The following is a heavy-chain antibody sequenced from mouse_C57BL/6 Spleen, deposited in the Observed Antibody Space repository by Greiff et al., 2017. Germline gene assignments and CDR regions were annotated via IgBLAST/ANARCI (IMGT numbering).Heavy chain of an antibody. CDR1: GYTFTDYE. J-gene: IGHJ3*01. CDR2: IDPETGGT. Sequence: QVQLQQSGAELVRPGASVTLSCKASGYTFTDYEMHWVKQTPVHGLEWIGAIDPETGGTAYNQKFKGKGILTADKSSSTAYMELRSLTSEDSAVYYCTRDGAWGRGFVYWGQGTLVTVSA. D-gene: IGHD3-1*01. V-gene: IGHV1-15*01. CDR3: TRDGAWGRGFVY.